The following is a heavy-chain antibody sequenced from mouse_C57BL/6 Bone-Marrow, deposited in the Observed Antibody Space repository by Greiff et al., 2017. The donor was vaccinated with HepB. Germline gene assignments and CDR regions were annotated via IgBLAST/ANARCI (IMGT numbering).Heavy chain of an antibody. D-gene: IGHD2-2*01. CDR2: IDPSDSYT. V-gene: IGHV1-50*01. Sequence: VQLQQPGAELVKPGASVKLSCKASGYTFTSYWMQWVKQRPGQGLEWIGEIDPSDSYTNYNQKFKGKATLTVDTSSSTAYMQLSSLTSEDSAVYYGASPYGYDVGAMDYWGQGTSVTVSS. CDR1: GYTFTSYW. J-gene: IGHJ4*01. CDR3: ASPYGYDVGAMDY.